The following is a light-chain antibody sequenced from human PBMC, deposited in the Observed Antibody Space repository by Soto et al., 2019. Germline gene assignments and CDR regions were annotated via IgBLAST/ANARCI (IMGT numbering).Light chain of an antibody. J-gene: IGKJ5*01. CDR3: QQYENLPIN. CDR2: DAF. Sequence: DMHMAQAPSSLSAGVGDLVTLTCRASQXISSYLNCDQQKTGKAPNVLTFDAFSLETGFQSRFSGSGSGTDFTLTISSLQPADIATYYCQQYENLPINFGQGTRL. CDR1: QXISSY. V-gene: IGKV1-33*01.